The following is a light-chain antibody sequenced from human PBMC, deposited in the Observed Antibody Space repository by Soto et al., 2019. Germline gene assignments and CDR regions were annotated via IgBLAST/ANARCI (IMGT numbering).Light chain of an antibody. CDR3: QYYDSSLLGYVV. CDR1: SSNIGACYD. Sequence: QSVLTQPPSVSGAPGQRVTISCTGSSSNIGACYDVHWYQQLPGTAPKLLIYGNSNRPSGVPDRFSGSKSGTSASLAITGLQDEDDADYYCQYYDSSLLGYVVFGGGTKLTVL. J-gene: IGLJ2*01. CDR2: GNS. V-gene: IGLV1-40*01.